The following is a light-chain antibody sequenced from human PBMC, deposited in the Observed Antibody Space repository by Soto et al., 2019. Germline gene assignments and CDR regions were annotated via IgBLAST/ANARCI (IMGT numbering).Light chain of an antibody. V-gene: IGKV3-15*01. CDR2: GAS. CDR3: QQYHTWPVA. Sequence: IVMTQSPATLSVSPGERVTFSCRASQGINRKLAWYQHKAGQAPRLLISGASTGATGIPASFSGSGSGTEITLTIDSLQSEDSAVYYCQQYHTWPVAFGGGTRWIA. J-gene: IGKJ4*01. CDR1: QGINRK.